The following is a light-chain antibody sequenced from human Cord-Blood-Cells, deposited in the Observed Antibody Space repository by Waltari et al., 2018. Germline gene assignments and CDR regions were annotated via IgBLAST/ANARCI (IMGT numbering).Light chain of an antibody. V-gene: IGLV2-14*01. Sequence: QSDLTQPASVSGSPGQSITISCTGTSSDVGGYNDVSWYQQHPGKAPKLMIYDVSNRPSGVSNRFSGAKSGNTASLTISGLQAEDEADYYCSSYTSSSVVFGGGTKLTVL. J-gene: IGLJ2*01. CDR3: SSYTSSSVV. CDR1: SSDVGGYND. CDR2: DVS.